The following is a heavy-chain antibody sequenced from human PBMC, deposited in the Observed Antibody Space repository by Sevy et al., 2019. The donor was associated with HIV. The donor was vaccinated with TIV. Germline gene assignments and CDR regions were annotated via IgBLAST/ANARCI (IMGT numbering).Heavy chain of an antibody. D-gene: IGHD5-12*01. CDR3: ATEATGAFDY. V-gene: IGHV4-59*01. J-gene: IGHJ4*02. Sequence: SETLSLTCTVSGGSITTYYWSWIRQPPGKGLEWIGYIHYSGRTNYNPSLKSRLTISVDTSKNQFSLKLTSVTAADTAVYYCATEATGAFDYWGQGTLVTVSS. CDR2: IHYSGRT. CDR1: GGSITTYY.